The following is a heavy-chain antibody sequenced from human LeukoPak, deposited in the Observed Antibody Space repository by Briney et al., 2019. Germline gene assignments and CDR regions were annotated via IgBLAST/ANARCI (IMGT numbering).Heavy chain of an antibody. V-gene: IGHV3-21*01. Sequence: GGSLRLSCAASGFTFSSYEMNWVRQAPGKGLEWVSSISSSSSYIYYADSVKGRFTISRDNAKNSLYLQMNSLRAEDTAVYYCASSKYFDHHGGFYWGQGTLVTVSS. D-gene: IGHD3-9*01. CDR2: ISSSSSYI. CDR3: ASSKYFDHHGGFY. J-gene: IGHJ4*02. CDR1: GFTFSSYE.